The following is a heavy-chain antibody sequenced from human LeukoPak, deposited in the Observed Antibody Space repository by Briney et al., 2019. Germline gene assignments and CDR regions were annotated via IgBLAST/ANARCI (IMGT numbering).Heavy chain of an antibody. CDR2: IYSGGST. CDR3: AKEIRGYYYYMDV. Sequence: PGGSLRLSCAASGFTVSSNYMSWVRQAPGKGLEWVSVIYSGGSTYYADSVKGRFTISRDNSKNTLYLQMNSLRAEDTAVYYCAKEIRGYYYYMDVWGKETTVTVSS. D-gene: IGHD3-16*01. V-gene: IGHV3-53*01. J-gene: IGHJ6*03. CDR1: GFTVSSNY.